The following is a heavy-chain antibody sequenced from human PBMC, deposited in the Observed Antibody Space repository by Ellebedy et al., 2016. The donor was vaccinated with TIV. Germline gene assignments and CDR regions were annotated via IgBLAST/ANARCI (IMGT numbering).Heavy chain of an antibody. CDR2: IYYSGTT. Sequence: SETLSLTCTVSGGSISNYYWGWIRQPPGKGLEWIASIYYSGTTYYNPSLRSRVTVLVDTSKNQFSLRLSSVTAADTAVYYCARRHGWSGGFDIWGQGTMVTVSS. CDR3: ARRHGWSGGFDI. J-gene: IGHJ3*02. V-gene: IGHV4-39*01. CDR1: GGSISNYY. D-gene: IGHD6-19*01.